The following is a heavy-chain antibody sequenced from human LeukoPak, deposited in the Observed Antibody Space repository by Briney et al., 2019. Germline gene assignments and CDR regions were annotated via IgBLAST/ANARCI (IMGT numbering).Heavy chain of an antibody. CDR1: GFTFDDYA. V-gene: IGHV3-9*01. CDR2: ISWNSGSI. Sequence: PGRSLRLSCAASGFTFDDYAMHWVRQAPGKGLEWVSGISWNSGSIGYADSVKGRFTISRDNAKNSLYLQMNSLRAEDTALYYCAKDIIVGATDYFDAFDIRGQGTMVTVSS. CDR3: AKDIIVGATDYFDAFDI. J-gene: IGHJ3*02. D-gene: IGHD1-26*01.